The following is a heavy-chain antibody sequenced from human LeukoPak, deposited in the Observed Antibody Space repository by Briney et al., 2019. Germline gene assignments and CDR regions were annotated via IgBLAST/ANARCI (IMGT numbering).Heavy chain of an antibody. CDR1: GFTFGDHY. J-gene: IGHJ4*02. V-gene: IGHV3-11*01. Sequence: GGSLRLSCTASGFTFGDHYMSWIRQPPGKGLEWVSYISDSGNTIYYADSVKGRFTISRDNAKNSLYLQMSSLRAEDTAVYYCARDGIGELLHDFDYWGQGTLVTVSS. CDR2: ISDSGNTI. D-gene: IGHD3-10*01. CDR3: ARDGIGELLHDFDY.